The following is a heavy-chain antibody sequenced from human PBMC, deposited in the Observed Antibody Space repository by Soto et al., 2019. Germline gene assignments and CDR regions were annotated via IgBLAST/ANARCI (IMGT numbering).Heavy chain of an antibody. CDR2: IIPAFGTA. D-gene: IGHD2-2*01. Sequence: QVQLVQSGAEVKNPGSSVKVSCQTSGGTFNSYLIDWVRQAPGQGLEWMGGIIPAFGTAKYAQKFQGRVTITADKSTTTAYMELRTLTAEDTAVYYCARVLDQPPVGLYFDTWGQGTLVTVSS. J-gene: IGHJ4*02. CDR1: GGTFNSYL. V-gene: IGHV1-69*06. CDR3: ARVLDQPPVGLYFDT.